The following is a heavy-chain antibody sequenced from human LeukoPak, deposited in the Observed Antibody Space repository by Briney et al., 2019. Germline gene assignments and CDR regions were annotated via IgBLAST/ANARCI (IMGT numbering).Heavy chain of an antibody. D-gene: IGHD3-10*01. V-gene: IGHV3-23*01. J-gene: IGHJ4*02. CDR3: ARDSDYYGSGSYYPH. Sequence: GGTLRLSCAASGFTFSSYAMSWVRQAPGKGLEWVSAISGSGGSTYYADSVKGRFTISRDNAKNSLYLQMNSLRAEDTAVYYCARDSDYYGSGSYYPHWGQGTLVTVSS. CDR1: GFTFSSYA. CDR2: ISGSGGST.